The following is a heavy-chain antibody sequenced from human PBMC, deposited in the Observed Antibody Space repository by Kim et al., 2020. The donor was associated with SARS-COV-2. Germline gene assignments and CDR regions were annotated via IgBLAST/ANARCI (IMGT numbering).Heavy chain of an antibody. J-gene: IGHJ5*02. Sequence: SETLSLTCTVSGGSISSSSYYWGWIRQPPGKGLEWIGSIYYSGSTYHNPSLKSRVTISVDTSKNQFSLKLSSVTAADTAVYYCARQARRGHIVARHDWFDPWGQGTLVTVSS. CDR1: GGSISSSSYY. CDR3: ARQARRGHIVARHDWFDP. CDR2: IYYSGST. D-gene: IGHD2-15*01. V-gene: IGHV4-39*01.